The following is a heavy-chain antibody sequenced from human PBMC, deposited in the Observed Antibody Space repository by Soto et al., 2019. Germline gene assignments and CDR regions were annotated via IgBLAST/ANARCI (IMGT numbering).Heavy chain of an antibody. Sequence: QVQLVQSGAEVKKPGSSVKVSCKASGGTFNNYAISWVRQAPGQGLEWMGGIIPIIGTAAYAHKFQGRLAISADESTGTTFMELSSLRSEDTALYYCARGGVDVVATSAFDYGGQGTLVTVSS. CDR1: GGTFNNYA. V-gene: IGHV1-69*01. CDR3: ARGGVDVVATSAFDY. D-gene: IGHD5-12*01. CDR2: IIPIIGTA. J-gene: IGHJ4*02.